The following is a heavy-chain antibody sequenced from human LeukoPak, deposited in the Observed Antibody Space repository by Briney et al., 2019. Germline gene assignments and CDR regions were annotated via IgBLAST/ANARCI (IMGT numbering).Heavy chain of an antibody. J-gene: IGHJ5*02. D-gene: IGHD6-19*01. CDR1: GFTFSSYG. CDR2: ISYDGSNK. Sequence: SGRSLRLSCAASGFTFSSYGMHWVRQAPGKGLEWVAVISYDGSNKYYADSVKGRFTISRDNSKNTLYLQMNSLRAEDTAVYYCAKDFPVADREGSYHWGQGTLVTVSS. CDR3: AKDFPVADREGSYH. V-gene: IGHV3-30*18.